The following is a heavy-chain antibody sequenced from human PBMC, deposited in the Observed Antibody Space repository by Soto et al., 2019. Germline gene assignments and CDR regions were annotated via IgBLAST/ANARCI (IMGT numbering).Heavy chain of an antibody. D-gene: IGHD3-22*01. CDR3: ARALDSSGYYDH. V-gene: IGHV3-33*01. CDR2: IWFDGSNK. Sequence: GGSLRLSCAASGFTFSSFGMHWVRQAPGKGLEWMAVIWFDGSNKYYADSVKGRFTISRDNSKNTLYLQMNSLRAEDTAVYYCARALDSSGYYDHWGQGT. CDR1: GFTFSSFG. J-gene: IGHJ5*02.